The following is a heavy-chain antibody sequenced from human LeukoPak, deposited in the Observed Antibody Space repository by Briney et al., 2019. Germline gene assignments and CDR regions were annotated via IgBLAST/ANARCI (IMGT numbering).Heavy chain of an antibody. J-gene: IGHJ4*02. V-gene: IGHV4-4*02. CDR3: ARVSCSGGSCYSPYHFDY. CDR1: GGSISSSNW. CDR2: IYHSGST. D-gene: IGHD2-15*01. Sequence: SGTLSLTCAVSGGSISSSNWWSWVRQPPGKGLEWIGEIYHSGSTNYNPSLKSRVTISVDTSKNQFSLKLSSVTAADTAVYYCARVSCSGGSCYSPYHFDYWGQGTLVTVSS.